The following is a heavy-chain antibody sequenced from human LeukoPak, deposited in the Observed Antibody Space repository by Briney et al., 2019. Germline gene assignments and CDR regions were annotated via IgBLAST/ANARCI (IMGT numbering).Heavy chain of an antibody. CDR3: ASGTTTTSFDY. CDR1: GGSISSYY. J-gene: IGHJ4*02. Sequence: SETLSLTCTVSGGSISSYYWSWIRQPPGKGLEWVGYIYYSGSTNYNPSLKSRVTISVDTSKNQFSLKLSSVTAADTAVYYCASGTTTTSFDYWGQGTLVTVSS. D-gene: IGHD1-26*01. CDR2: IYYSGST. V-gene: IGHV4-59*08.